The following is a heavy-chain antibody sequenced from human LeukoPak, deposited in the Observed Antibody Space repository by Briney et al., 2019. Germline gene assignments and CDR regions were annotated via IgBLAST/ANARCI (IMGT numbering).Heavy chain of an antibody. CDR3: ARDIMVRRGSYSVGFDY. Sequence: SETLSLTCTVSGGSISSGSYYWSWIRQPAGKGLEWIGRIYTSGSTNYNPSLKSRVTISVDTSKNQFSLKLSSVTAADTAVYYCARDIMVRRGSYSVGFDYWGQGTLVTVSS. J-gene: IGHJ4*02. D-gene: IGHD1-26*01. CDR2: IYTSGST. CDR1: GGSISSGSYY. V-gene: IGHV4-61*02.